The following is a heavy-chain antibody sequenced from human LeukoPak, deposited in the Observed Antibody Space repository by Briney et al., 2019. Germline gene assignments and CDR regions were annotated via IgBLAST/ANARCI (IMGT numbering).Heavy chain of an antibody. CDR2: VSSSGVNT. J-gene: IGHJ4*02. V-gene: IGHV3-23*01. D-gene: IGHD2-21*02. CDR3: AKRDRPCSGDCSAPYYFDY. Sequence: GGSLRLSCAASGFTLSNYAMSWVRQAPGKGLEWVSSVSSSGVNTYYADSVKGRFTISRDNSRNTVYLQISSLRAEDTAVYYCAKRDRPCSGDCSAPYYFDYWGQGTLVTVSS. CDR1: GFTLSNYA.